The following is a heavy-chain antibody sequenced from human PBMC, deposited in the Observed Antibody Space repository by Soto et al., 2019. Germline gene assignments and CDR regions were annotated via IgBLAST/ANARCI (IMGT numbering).Heavy chain of an antibody. V-gene: IGHV3-9*01. CDR3: AKGYCSSTSCYLDD. D-gene: IGHD2-2*01. Sequence: GGSMRLSCAASGFTFDDYAMHWVRQAPGKGLEWVSGISWNSGSIGYADSVKGRFTISRDNAKNSLYLQMNSLRAEDTALYYCAKGYCSSTSCYLDDSGQGTLVTVSS. CDR1: GFTFDDYA. CDR2: ISWNSGSI. J-gene: IGHJ4*02.